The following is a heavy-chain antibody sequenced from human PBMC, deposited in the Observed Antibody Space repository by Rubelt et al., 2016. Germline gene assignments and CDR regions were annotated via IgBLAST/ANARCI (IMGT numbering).Heavy chain of an antibody. CDR1: GGAISSSSW. CDR2: IYHSGSS. Sequence: QVQLQESGPGLVKPSGTLSLTCAVSGGAISSSSWWSWVRQPPGQGLEWIGEIYHSGSSIYNPSLKSRVTISVEKSKNQFSLRLSSVTAADTAVYYCARSTWMGSYYYMDVWGLGTTVTVSS. D-gene: IGHD1-1*01. J-gene: IGHJ6*03. CDR3: ARSTWMGSYYYMDV. V-gene: IGHV4-4*02.